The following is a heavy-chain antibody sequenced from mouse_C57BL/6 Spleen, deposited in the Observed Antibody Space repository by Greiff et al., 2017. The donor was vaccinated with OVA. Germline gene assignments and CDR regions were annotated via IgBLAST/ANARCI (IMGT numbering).Heavy chain of an antibody. CDR2: IDPNSGGT. D-gene: IGHD2-4*01. CDR3: AREGIYYDYDERYYYAMDY. CDR1: GYTFTSYW. V-gene: IGHV1-72*01. J-gene: IGHJ4*01. Sequence: QVQLQQPGAELVKPGASVKLSCKASGYTFTSYWMHWVKQRPGRGLEWIGRIDPNSGGTKYNEKFKSKATLTVDKPSSTSYMQLSSLSSEDSAVYYGAREGIYYDYDERYYYAMDYWGQGTSVTVSS.